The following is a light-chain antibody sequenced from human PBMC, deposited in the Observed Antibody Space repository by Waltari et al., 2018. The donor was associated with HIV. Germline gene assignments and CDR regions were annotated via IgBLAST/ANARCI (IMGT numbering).Light chain of an antibody. V-gene: IGLV2-14*01. CDR2: EVS. J-gene: IGLJ2*01. CDR1: SSDVGGYNY. CDR3: SSYTGTSTHVV. Sequence: QSDLTQSASVSGSPGQSITISCTGTSSDVGGYNYVSWYQQHSGKAPKLMIYEVSNRPSGVSNRFSGSKSGNTASLTISGLQAEDEAYYYCSSYTGTSTHVVFGGGTKLTVL.